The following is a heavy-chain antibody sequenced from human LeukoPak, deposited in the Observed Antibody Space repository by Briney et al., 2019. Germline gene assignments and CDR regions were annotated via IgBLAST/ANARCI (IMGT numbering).Heavy chain of an antibody. D-gene: IGHD3-10*01. V-gene: IGHV3-30*02. CDR2: IRYDGSNK. Sequence: PGGSLRLSCAASGFTFSSYGMHWVRQAPGKGLEWVAFIRYDGSNKYYADSMKGRFTISRDNSKNTLYLQMNSLRAEDTAVYYCAKATLNYYGSGSYRYYFDYWGQGTLVTVSS. J-gene: IGHJ4*02. CDR1: GFTFSSYG. CDR3: AKATLNYYGSGSYRYYFDY.